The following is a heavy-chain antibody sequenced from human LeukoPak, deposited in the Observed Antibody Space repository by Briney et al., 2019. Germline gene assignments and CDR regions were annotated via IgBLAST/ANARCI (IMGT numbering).Heavy chain of an antibody. CDR2: INEDGSTT. D-gene: IGHD3-3*01. CDR1: GFTFSSNW. V-gene: IGHV3-74*01. Sequence: GGSLRLSCAASGFTFSSNWMHWVRQAPGKGLVWVSRINEDGSTTNYADSVKGRSTIFRDNAKNTLYLQMNSLRAEDTAVYYCARDGGERQGYYDFWSGSLGMDVWGQGTTVTVSS. J-gene: IGHJ6*02. CDR3: ARDGGERQGYYDFWSGSLGMDV.